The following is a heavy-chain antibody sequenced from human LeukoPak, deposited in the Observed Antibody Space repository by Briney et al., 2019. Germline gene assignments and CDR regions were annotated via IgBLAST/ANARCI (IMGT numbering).Heavy chain of an antibody. CDR1: GFTFSSYG. CDR2: ISYDGSNK. Sequence: PGGSLRLSCAASGFTFSSYGMHWVRQAPGKGLEWVAVISYDGSNKYYADSVKGRFTISRDNSKNTLYLQMNSLRAEDTAVYYCARSPRYYYNYYGMDVWGQGTTVTVSS. J-gene: IGHJ6*02. CDR3: ARSPRYYYNYYGMDV. V-gene: IGHV3-30*03.